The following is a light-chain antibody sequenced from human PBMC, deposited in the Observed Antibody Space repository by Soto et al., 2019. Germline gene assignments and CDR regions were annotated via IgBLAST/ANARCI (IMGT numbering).Light chain of an antibody. Sequence: DIQMTQSPSSLSASVGDRVSFSCRASQSSSNFLNWYQQKPGKVPKLLIYAASRLQSGVPSRFSGSGSGTHFTLTISSLQPEDFAVYYCQQYGSSPTFGQGTKVDIK. CDR3: QQYGSSPT. CDR2: AAS. CDR1: QSSSNF. V-gene: IGKV1-39*01. J-gene: IGKJ1*01.